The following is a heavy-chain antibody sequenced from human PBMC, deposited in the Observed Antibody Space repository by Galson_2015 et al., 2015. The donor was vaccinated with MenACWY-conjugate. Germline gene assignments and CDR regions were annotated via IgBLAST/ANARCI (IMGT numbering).Heavy chain of an antibody. Sequence: ETLSLTCTVSGGSISSYYWSWIRQPPGKGLEWIGYIYYSGSTNYNPSLKSRVTISVDTSKNQFSLKLSSVTAADTAVYYCARHWTRIHRMDVWGKGTTVTVSS. CDR2: IYYSGST. J-gene: IGHJ6*04. D-gene: IGHD3/OR15-3a*01. V-gene: IGHV4-59*08. CDR1: GGSISSYY. CDR3: ARHWTRIHRMDV.